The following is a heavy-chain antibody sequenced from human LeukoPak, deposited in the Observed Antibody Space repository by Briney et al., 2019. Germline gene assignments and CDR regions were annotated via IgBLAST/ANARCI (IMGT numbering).Heavy chain of an antibody. V-gene: IGHV1-46*01. CDR1: GYNFISYY. J-gene: IGHJ6*02. CDR3: AREDVVLVDAVRYYYYGMDV. CDR2: INPSGGST. D-gene: IGHD2-8*01. Sequence: ASVKVSCKASGYNFISYYMHWVRHAPGQGLEWMGIINPSGGSTSYAQKFQDRDNMTSDTSTSTVYMRLSSLKFEDTAVYYCAREDVVLVDAVRYYYYGMDVWGQGTTVTVSS.